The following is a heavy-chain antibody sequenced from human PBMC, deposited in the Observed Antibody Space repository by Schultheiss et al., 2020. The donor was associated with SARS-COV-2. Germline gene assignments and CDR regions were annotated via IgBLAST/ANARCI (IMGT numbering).Heavy chain of an antibody. D-gene: IGHD3-10*02. CDR3: ARLFWAAVYYFDY. V-gene: IGHV3-23*01. Sequence: GGSLRLSCAASGFTFSSYSMNWVRQAPGKGLEWVSAISGGGDSAYYADSVKGRFTISRDNSKNTLYLQMNSLRAEDTAVYYCARLFWAAVYYFDYWGQGTLVTVSS. CDR2: ISGGGDSA. CDR1: GFTFSSYS. J-gene: IGHJ4*02.